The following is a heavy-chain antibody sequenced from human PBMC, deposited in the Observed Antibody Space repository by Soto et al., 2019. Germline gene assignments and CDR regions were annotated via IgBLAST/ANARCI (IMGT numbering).Heavy chain of an antibody. CDR2: INAGNGNT. CDR3: AISIAAAGTCNY. J-gene: IGHJ4*02. CDR1: GYTFTSYA. D-gene: IGHD6-13*01. V-gene: IGHV1-3*01. Sequence: QVQLVQSGAEVKKPGASVKVSCKASGYTFTSYAMHWVRQAPGQRLEWMGWINAGNGNTKYSQKFQGRVTITRDTSGSTAYMELSSLRSEDTAVYYCAISIAAAGTCNYWGQGTLVTVSS.